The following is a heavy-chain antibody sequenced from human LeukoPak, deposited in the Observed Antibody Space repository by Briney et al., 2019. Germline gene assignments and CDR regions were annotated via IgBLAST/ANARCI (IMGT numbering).Heavy chain of an antibody. D-gene: IGHD5-18*01. CDR2: IYYSGST. V-gene: IGHV4-39*01. Sequence: SETLSLTCTVSGDSMSSSSYYWTWIRQPPGKGLEWIGSIYYSGSTYYNPSLKSRVTISVDTSKNQFSLKMSSVTAADTAMYYCARHSSERIQPSMDVWGQGTTVIVSS. J-gene: IGHJ6*02. CDR1: GDSMSSSSYY. CDR3: ARHSSERIQPSMDV.